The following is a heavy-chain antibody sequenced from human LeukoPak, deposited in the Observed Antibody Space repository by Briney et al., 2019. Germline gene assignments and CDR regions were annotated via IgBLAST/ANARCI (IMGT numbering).Heavy chain of an antibody. CDR3: AKEWNYDFWSGHYYFDY. Sequence: GGSLRLSCAASGFTFSSYAMSWVRQAPGTGLEWVSAISGSGGTTYYADSVKGRFTISRDNSKNTLYRQMNSLRAEDTAVYYCAKEWNYDFWSGHYYFDYWGQGTLVTVSS. CDR2: ISGSGGTT. CDR1: GFTFSSYA. V-gene: IGHV3-23*01. D-gene: IGHD3-3*01. J-gene: IGHJ4*02.